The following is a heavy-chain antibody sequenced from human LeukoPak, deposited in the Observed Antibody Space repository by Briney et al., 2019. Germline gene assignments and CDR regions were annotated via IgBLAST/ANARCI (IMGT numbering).Heavy chain of an antibody. CDR2: INHSGST. V-gene: IGHV4-34*01. D-gene: IGHD1-26*01. Sequence: KPSETLSLTCAVYGGSFSGYYWSWIRQPPGKGLEWIGEINHSGSTNYNPSLKSRVTISVDTSKNQFSLKLSSVAAADTAVYYCASRGGSYDYWGQGTLVTVSS. J-gene: IGHJ4*02. CDR3: ASRGGSYDY. CDR1: GGSFSGYY.